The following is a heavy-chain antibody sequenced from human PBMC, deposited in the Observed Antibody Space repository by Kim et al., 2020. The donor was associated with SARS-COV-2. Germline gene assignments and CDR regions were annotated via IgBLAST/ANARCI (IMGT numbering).Heavy chain of an antibody. V-gene: IGHV4-39*01. CDR2: IYYSGST. Sequence: SDTLSLTCTVPVLFFSLSSYYWGWIRQPPGKGLEWIGSIYYSGSTYYNPSLKSRVTISVDTSKNQFSLKLSSVTAADTAVYYCARPWGDTAMVRNWFDPWGQGTLVPVSS. CDR1: VLFFSLSSYY. D-gene: IGHD5-18*01. CDR3: ARPWGDTAMVRNWFDP. J-gene: IGHJ5*02.